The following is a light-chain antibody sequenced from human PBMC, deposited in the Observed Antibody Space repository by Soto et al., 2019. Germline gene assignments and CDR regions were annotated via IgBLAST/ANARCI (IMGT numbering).Light chain of an antibody. CDR2: GAS. Sequence: EIVLTQSPGTLSLSPGERATLSCRASQSVSSSYLAWYQQKPGQAPRLLIYGASSRATGIPDRFSGSGSGRDVTLIISRLEAEDFAVYYCHQYCSSPPYTFGQGTKLEIK. CDR1: QSVSSSY. CDR3: HQYCSSPPYT. J-gene: IGKJ2*01. V-gene: IGKV3-20*01.